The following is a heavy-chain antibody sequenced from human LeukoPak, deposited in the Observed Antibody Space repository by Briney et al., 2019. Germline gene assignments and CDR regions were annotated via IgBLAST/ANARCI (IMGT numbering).Heavy chain of an antibody. V-gene: IGHV4-4*07. Sequence: PSETLSLTCTVSGGSINSHYWSWIRQPAGQGLEWIGRIYSTGSTSYNPSLRSRVTMPVDTSNNQLSLKLSSVTAADTAVYYCAREGLEDCSGASCYFLFDPWGQGTLVTVSS. CDR2: IYSTGST. D-gene: IGHD2-15*01. J-gene: IGHJ5*02. CDR1: GGSINSHY. CDR3: AREGLEDCSGASCYFLFDP.